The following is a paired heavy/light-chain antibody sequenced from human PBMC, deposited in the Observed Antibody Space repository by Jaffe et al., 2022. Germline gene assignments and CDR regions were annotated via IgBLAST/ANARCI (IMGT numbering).Light chain of an antibody. CDR3: CSATTTSVV. V-gene: IGLV2-23*01. Sequence: QSALTQPASVSGSPGQSITISCTGAITDVGSYNLVSWYQKEPGKAPKLMIYEGNKRPSGVSDRFSGSKSGNTASLTISGLQAEDEADYFCCSATTTSVVFGGGTKVTVL. CDR1: ITDVGSYNL. CDR2: EGN. J-gene: IGLJ2*01.
Heavy chain of an antibody. CDR2: MNPNSVNV. D-gene: IGHD3-10*01. CDR1: GYTFTNYD. Sequence: QVQLVQSGAEVKEPGASVKVSCKASGYTFTNYDIIWVRQATGQGLEWMGWMNPNSVNVGYAQRFQGRVTMTRDTSISTAYMELSSLRSEDTAVYFCARGARPATMVQGVVTFFYYMDVWGKGTTVTVSS. J-gene: IGHJ6*03. V-gene: IGHV1-8*01. CDR3: ARGARPATMVQGVVTFFYYMDV.